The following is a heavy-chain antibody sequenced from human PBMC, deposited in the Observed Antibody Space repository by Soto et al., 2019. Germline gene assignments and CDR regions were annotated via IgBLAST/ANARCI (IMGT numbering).Heavy chain of an antibody. CDR3: ARELNIVVGPAAIDHDAFDI. J-gene: IGHJ3*02. V-gene: IGHV3-21*01. D-gene: IGHD2-2*01. Sequence: GGSLRLSCAASGFTFSSYSMNWVRQAPGKGLEWVSSISSSSSCIYYADSVKGRFTISRDNAKNSLYLQMNSLRAEDTAVYYCARELNIVVGPAAIDHDAFDIWGQGTMVTVSS. CDR2: ISSSSSCI. CDR1: GFTFSSYS.